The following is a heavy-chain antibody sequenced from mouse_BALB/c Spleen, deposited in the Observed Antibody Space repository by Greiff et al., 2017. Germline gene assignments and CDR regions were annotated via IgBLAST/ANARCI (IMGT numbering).Heavy chain of an antibody. CDR3: SRDDYDGYAMGY. Sequence: VQLQQSGAELVKPGASVKLSCTASGFYIKDTYMHWVKQRPEQGLEWIGRIDPANGNTKYDPKFQGKATITADTSSNTAYLQLSSLTSEDTAVYYCSRDDYDGYAMGYWGQGTSVTGSS. D-gene: IGHD2-4*01. J-gene: IGHJ4*01. V-gene: IGHV14-3*02. CDR2: IDPANGNT. CDR1: GFYIKDTY.